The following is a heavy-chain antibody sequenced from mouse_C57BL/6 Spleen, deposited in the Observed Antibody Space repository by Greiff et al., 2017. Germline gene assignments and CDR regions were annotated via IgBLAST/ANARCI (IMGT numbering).Heavy chain of an antibody. CDR3: AREGDDYDAGAWFAY. Sequence: EVQLQQSEPGLVKPSQSLSLTCSVTGYSITSGYYWNWIRQFPGNKLEWMGYISYDGSNNYNPSLKNRISITRDTSKNQFFLKLNSVTTEDTATYYCAREGDDYDAGAWFAYWGQGTLVTVSA. D-gene: IGHD2-4*01. CDR1: GYSITSGYY. J-gene: IGHJ3*01. CDR2: ISYDGSN. V-gene: IGHV3-6*01.